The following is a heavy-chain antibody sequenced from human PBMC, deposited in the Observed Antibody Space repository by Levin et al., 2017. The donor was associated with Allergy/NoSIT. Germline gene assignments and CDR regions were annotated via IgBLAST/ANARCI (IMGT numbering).Heavy chain of an antibody. Sequence: ASVKVSCKASGYTFTSYGISWVRQAPGQGLEWMGWISAYNGNTNYAQKLQGRVTMTTDTSTSTAYMELRSLRSDDTAVYYCARDGWELVYDSSGYYLPSWYFDLWGRGTLVTVSS. CDR2: ISAYNGNT. CDR3: ARDGWELVYDSSGYYLPSWYFDL. CDR1: GYTFTSYG. D-gene: IGHD3-22*01. V-gene: IGHV1-18*01. J-gene: IGHJ2*01.